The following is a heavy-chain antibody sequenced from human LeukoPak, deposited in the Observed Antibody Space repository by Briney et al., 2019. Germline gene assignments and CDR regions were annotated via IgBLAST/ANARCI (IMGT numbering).Heavy chain of an antibody. D-gene: IGHD4-17*01. V-gene: IGHV3-74*01. Sequence: GGSLILSCAASGFTFSSYWMHWVRQAPGKGLVWVSRINTDGSSTSYADSVKGRFTISRDNAKNTLYLQMNSLRAEDTAVYYCARGSYGDYVYYFDYWGQGTLVTVSS. CDR1: GFTFSSYW. CDR3: ARGSYGDYVYYFDY. CDR2: INTDGSST. J-gene: IGHJ4*02.